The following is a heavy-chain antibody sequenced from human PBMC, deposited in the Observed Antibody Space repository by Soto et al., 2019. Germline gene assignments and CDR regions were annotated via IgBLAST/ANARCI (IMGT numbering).Heavy chain of an antibody. D-gene: IGHD3-9*01. Sequence: PSETLSLTWPVSGDSISSGDCYWSCMQQTTGKGLEWIGYIYYRGNTDYNPSLKSRVTISLDTPKNQFSLKLSSVTAADTAVYYCARHPGYYDTLTGYTTYYFDYWGQGILVTVSS. J-gene: IGHJ4*02. CDR1: GDSISSGDCY. CDR3: ARHPGYYDTLTGYTTYYFDY. V-gene: IGHV4-61*08. CDR2: IYYRGNT.